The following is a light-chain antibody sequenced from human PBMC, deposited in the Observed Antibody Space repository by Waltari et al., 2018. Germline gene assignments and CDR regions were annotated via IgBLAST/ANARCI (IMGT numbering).Light chain of an antibody. V-gene: IGKV3-15*01. J-gene: IGKJ2*01. CDR3: QQYNDWPYT. Sequence: EILMTQSPATLSVSPGERAPLSCRASQDISSDLAWYQQRPGQAPSDLAWYQQKPGQAPRLLIYGASTRATGIPARFSGSGSGTEFTLTISSLQSEDFAAYYCQQYNDWPYTFGQGTKLEVK. CDR2: GAS. CDR1: QDISSDLAWYQQRPGQAPSD.